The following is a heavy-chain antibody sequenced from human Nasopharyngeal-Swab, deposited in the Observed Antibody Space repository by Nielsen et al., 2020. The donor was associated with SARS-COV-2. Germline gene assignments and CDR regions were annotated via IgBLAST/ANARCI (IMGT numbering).Heavy chain of an antibody. V-gene: IGHV3-48*01. Sequence: GGSLRLSCAASGFTFSSYSMNWVRQAPGEGLEWVSYISSSSSTIYYADSVKGRFTISRDNAKNSLYLQMNSLRAEDTAVYYCASGGSSGWRTFDYWGQGTLVTVSS. D-gene: IGHD6-19*01. CDR3: ASGGSSGWRTFDY. CDR2: ISSSSSTI. CDR1: GFTFSSYS. J-gene: IGHJ4*02.